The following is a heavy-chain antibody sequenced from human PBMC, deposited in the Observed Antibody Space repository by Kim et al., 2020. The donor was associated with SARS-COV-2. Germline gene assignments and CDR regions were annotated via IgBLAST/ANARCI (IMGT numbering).Heavy chain of an antibody. J-gene: IGHJ3*02. V-gene: IGHV4-31*02. CDR3: ARVLIAAFDI. Sequence: GSTCYNPPLKHRINISVSTSTTPFSLKLSSGTAADTAVYYCARVLIAAFDIWGQGTMVTVSS. CDR2: GST. D-gene: IGHD2-8*01.